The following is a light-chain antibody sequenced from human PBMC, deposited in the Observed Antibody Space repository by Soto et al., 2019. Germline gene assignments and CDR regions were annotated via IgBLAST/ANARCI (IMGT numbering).Light chain of an antibody. Sequence: DIQMTQSPSTLSASVGDRVTITCRASQSISSWLAWYQQKPGRAPKLLIYKASSLESGVPSRFSGSGSGTEFTLTISSLQAADFATYYCQQAYTFGQGTKLEIK. CDR1: QSISSW. CDR3: QQAYT. V-gene: IGKV1-5*03. J-gene: IGKJ2*01. CDR2: KAS.